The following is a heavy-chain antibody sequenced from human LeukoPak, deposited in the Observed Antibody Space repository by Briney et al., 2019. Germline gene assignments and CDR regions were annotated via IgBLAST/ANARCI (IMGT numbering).Heavy chain of an antibody. V-gene: IGHV4-39*07. D-gene: IGHD4-17*01. J-gene: IGHJ4*02. CDR2: IYYSGST. CDR1: GGSISSSSYY. Sequence: PSETLSLTCTVSGGSISSSSYYWGWIRQPPGKGLEWIGSIYYSGSTYYNPSLKSRVTISVDTSKNQFSLKLSSVTAADTAVYYCAREYGEHGDYWGQGTLVTVSS. CDR3: AREYGEHGDY.